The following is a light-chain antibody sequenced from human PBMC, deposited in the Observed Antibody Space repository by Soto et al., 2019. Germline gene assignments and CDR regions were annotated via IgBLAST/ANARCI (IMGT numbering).Light chain of an antibody. Sequence: QSVLTQPASVSGSPGQPITISCTGTSSDVGAYNYVSWYQLHPGKAPKLMIYEVNNRPSGVSHRFSGSKSGNTASLTFSGLQPEDEADYYCSSYTSDSSYVFGSGTKVTVL. CDR1: SSDVGAYNY. J-gene: IGLJ1*01. CDR2: EVN. V-gene: IGLV2-14*01. CDR3: SSYTSDSSYV.